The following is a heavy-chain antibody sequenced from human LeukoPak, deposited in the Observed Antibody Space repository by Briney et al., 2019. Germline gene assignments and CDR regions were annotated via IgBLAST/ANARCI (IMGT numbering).Heavy chain of an antibody. CDR2: IIPVLGIT. Sequence: SVKVPCKASGGTFSNYTFSWVRQAPGQGLEWMGRIIPVLGITDYAQRFQGRVTITADKYTNTAYMELSSLRSEDTAVYYCARGPPPTYYYDSSGNSFDYWGQGTLVTVSS. CDR1: GGTFSNYT. V-gene: IGHV1-69*02. CDR3: ARGPPPTYYYDSSGNSFDY. D-gene: IGHD3-22*01. J-gene: IGHJ4*02.